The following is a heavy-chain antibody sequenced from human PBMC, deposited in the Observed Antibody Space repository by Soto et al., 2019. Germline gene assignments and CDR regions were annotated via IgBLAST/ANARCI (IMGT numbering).Heavy chain of an antibody. J-gene: IGHJ5*02. D-gene: IGHD6-13*01. CDR2: INHSGST. Sequence: SETLSLTCAVYGGSFSGYYWSWIRQPPGKGLEWMGEINHSGSTNYNPSLKSRVTISVDTSKNQFSLELSSVTAADTAVYYCARGPRYSSSWYIWFDPWGEGTLVTVPQ. V-gene: IGHV4-34*01. CDR3: ARGPRYSSSWYIWFDP. CDR1: GGSFSGYY.